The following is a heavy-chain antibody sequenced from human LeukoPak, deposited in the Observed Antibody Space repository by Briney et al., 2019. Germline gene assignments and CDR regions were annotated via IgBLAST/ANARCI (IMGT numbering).Heavy chain of an antibody. V-gene: IGHV4-39*01. D-gene: IGHD2-15*01. CDR1: GGSISSSSYY. Sequence: SETLSLTCTVSGGSISSSSYYWGWIRQPPGKGLEWIGGIYYSGSTYYNPSLKSRVTISVDTSKNQFSLKLSSVTAADTAVYYCARHPSRSCSGIIVCPNWFDPWGQGSLVTVSS. CDR2: IYYSGST. J-gene: IGHJ5*02. CDR3: ARHPSRSCSGIIVCPNWFDP.